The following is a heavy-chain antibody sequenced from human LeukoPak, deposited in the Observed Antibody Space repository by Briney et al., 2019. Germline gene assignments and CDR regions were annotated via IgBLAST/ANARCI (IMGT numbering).Heavy chain of an antibody. V-gene: IGHV4-61*02. Sequence: SETLSLTCTVSGGSISSGSYYWSWIRQPAGKGLEWIGRIYTSGSTNYNPSLKSRVTISVDTSKNQFSLKLSSVTAADTAVYYCARAPMVRGANPIFDYWGQGTLVTVSS. J-gene: IGHJ4*02. CDR2: IYTSGST. D-gene: IGHD3-10*01. CDR1: GGSISSGSYY. CDR3: ARAPMVRGANPIFDY.